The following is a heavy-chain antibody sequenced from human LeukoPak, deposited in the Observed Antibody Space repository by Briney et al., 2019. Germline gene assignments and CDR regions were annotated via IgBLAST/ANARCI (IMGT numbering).Heavy chain of an antibody. V-gene: IGHV4-61*01. J-gene: IGHJ3*02. CDR1: GGSVSSGSYY. Sequence: SETLSLTCTVSGGSVSSGSYYWSWIRQPPGKGLEWIGYIYYSGSTYYNPSLKSRVTISVDTSKNQFSLKLSPVTAADTAVYYCASANSSGWGWGAFDIWGQGTMVTVSS. D-gene: IGHD6-19*01. CDR2: IYYSGST. CDR3: ASANSSGWGWGAFDI.